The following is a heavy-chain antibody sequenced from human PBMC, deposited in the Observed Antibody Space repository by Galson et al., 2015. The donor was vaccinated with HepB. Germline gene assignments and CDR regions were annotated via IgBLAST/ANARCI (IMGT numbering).Heavy chain of an antibody. CDR1: GFTFSSYS. CDR3: ARDLILIAVAVGAFDY. Sequence: SLRLSCAASGFTFSSYSMNWVRQAPGKGLEWVSYISSSSSTIYYADSVKGRFTISRDNAKNSLYLQMNSLRAEDTAVYYCARDLILIAVAVGAFDYWGQGILVTVSS. V-gene: IGHV3-48*04. J-gene: IGHJ4*02. D-gene: IGHD6-19*01. CDR2: ISSSSSTI.